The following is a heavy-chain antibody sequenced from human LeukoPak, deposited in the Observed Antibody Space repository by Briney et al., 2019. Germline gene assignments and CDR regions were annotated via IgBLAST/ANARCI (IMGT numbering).Heavy chain of an antibody. CDR3: ARHVNGWFDP. D-gene: IGHD2-8*01. J-gene: IGHJ5*02. CDR2: INHSGST. V-gene: IGHV4-34*01. CDR1: GGSFSGYY. Sequence: SETLSLTCAVYGGSFSGYYWSWIRQPPGKGLEWIGEINHSGSTNYNPSLKSRVTISVDTSKNQFSLKLSSMTAADTAVYYCARHVNGWFDPWGQGTLVTVSS.